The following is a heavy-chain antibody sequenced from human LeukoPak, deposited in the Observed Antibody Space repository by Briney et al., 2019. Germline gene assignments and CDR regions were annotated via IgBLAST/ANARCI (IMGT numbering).Heavy chain of an antibody. V-gene: IGHV3-23*01. CDR1: GFTFSSYA. CDR3: ARAAVAGPLNYYFDY. J-gene: IGHJ4*02. D-gene: IGHD6-19*01. Sequence: GGSLRLSCAASGFTFSSYAMNWVRQAPGKGLEWDSGISSSGGSTYYADSVKGRFTISRDNSKNTLYLQMNSLRAEDTAVYYCARAAVAGPLNYYFDYWGQGTLVTVSS. CDR2: ISSSGGST.